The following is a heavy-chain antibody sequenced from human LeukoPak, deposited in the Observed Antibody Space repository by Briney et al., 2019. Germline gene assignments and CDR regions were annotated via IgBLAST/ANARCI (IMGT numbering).Heavy chain of an antibody. J-gene: IGHJ4*02. D-gene: IGHD3-22*01. V-gene: IGHV1-69*06. Sequence: SVKVSCKASGYTFTSHAITWVRQAPGEGLEWMGRIIPIFGTANYAQKFQGTVTITAEKSTSTTYLELSSLRSEDTAMYYCVSTYYYDSGGSPDYWGQGTLVIVSS. CDR3: VSTYYYDSGGSPDY. CDR2: IIPIFGTA. CDR1: GYTFTSHA.